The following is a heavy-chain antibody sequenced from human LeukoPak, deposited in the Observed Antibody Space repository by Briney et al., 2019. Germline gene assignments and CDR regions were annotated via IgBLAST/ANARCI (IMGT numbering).Heavy chain of an antibody. CDR3: AIDRSVLLWFGELSPPSFDI. J-gene: IGHJ3*02. Sequence: PGGSLRLSCAASGFTFSSYSMNWVRQAPGKGLEWVSSISSSSSYIYYADSVKGRFTISRDNAKNSLYLQMNSLRAEDTAVYYCAIDRSVLLWFGELSPPSFDIWGQGTMVTVSS. V-gene: IGHV3-21*01. CDR2: ISSSSSYI. CDR1: GFTFSSYS. D-gene: IGHD3-10*01.